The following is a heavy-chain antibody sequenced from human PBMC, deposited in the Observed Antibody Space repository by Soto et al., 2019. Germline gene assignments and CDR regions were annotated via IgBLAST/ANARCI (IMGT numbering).Heavy chain of an antibody. CDR2: IIPLLGIT. CDR3: ARDPRSITGTTSSEDFQH. Sequence: QAQLMQSGAEVKKPGSSVKVSCRASGGTFSGYAINWVRQSPGQGLEWMGGIIPLLGITDYGQKFQGRITIAADESTVTAYMDLRGLRSEDTAGYYCARDPRSITGTTSSEDFQHWGQGTPVSVSS. CDR1: GGTFSGYA. D-gene: IGHD1-20*01. J-gene: IGHJ1*01. V-gene: IGHV1-69*01.